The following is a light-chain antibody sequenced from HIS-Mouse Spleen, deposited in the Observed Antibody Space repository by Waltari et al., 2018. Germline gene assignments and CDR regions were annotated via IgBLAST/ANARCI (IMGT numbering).Light chain of an antibody. CDR2: KDS. CDR3: QSADSSGTYVV. J-gene: IGLJ2*01. Sequence: SYELTQPPSVSVSPGQTARITCSGDALPKQYAYWYQQKPGQAPGLGIYKDSERPSGIPERFAGSSSGTTVTLTISGVQAEDEADYCCQSADSSGTYVVFGGGTKLTVL. V-gene: IGLV3-25*03. CDR1: ALPKQY.